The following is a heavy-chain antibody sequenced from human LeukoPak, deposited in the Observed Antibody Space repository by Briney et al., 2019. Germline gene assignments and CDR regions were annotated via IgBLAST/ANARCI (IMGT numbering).Heavy chain of an antibody. CDR1: GFTFSSYA. D-gene: IGHD6-6*01. CDR2: ISFDGGKT. V-gene: IGHV3-30-3*01. J-gene: IGHJ6*02. Sequence: RGSLRLSCAASGFTFSSYAMHWVRQAPGKGLEWVAVISFDGGKTYYADSLKGRCTISRDDSKNTLYLQMNSLRAEDTAAYYCARDRQPYYHYYGMDVWGQGTTVTVSS. CDR3: ARDRQPYYHYYGMDV.